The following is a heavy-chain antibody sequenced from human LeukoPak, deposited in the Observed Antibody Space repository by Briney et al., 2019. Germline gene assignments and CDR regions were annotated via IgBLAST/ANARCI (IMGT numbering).Heavy chain of an antibody. V-gene: IGHV3-30*18. CDR1: GFTFSSYG. CDR3: AKPNMDYYGSGSYSLDY. D-gene: IGHD3-10*01. Sequence: PGGSLRLSCAASGFTFSSYGMHWVRQAPGKGLEWVAVISYDGSNKYYADSVKGRFTISRDNSKNTLYLQMNSLRAEDTAVYYCAKPNMDYYGSGSYSLDYWGQGTLVTVSS. CDR2: ISYDGSNK. J-gene: IGHJ4*02.